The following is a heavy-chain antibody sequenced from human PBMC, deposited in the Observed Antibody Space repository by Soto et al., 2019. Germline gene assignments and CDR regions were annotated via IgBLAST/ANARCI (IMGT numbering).Heavy chain of an antibody. V-gene: IGHV4-59*01. CDR1: GGSISGYS. CDR3: ARGVPNCSSSSCYFDY. D-gene: IGHD2-2*01. CDR2: IYKSGST. Sequence: SETLSLTCTVSGGSISGYSWTWIRQPPGKGLEWIGYIYKSGSTNYNPSLKSRVTMSVDTSKSQLSLKLTSVTAADTVVYYCARGVPNCSSSSCYFDYWSQGALVTVSS. J-gene: IGHJ4*02.